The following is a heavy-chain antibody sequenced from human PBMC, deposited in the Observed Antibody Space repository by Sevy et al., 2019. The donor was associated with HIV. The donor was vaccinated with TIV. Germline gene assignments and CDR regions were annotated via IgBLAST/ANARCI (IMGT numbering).Heavy chain of an antibody. CDR2: IWYDGSNK. CDR3: AGTGNSGSYLSGYFDY. D-gene: IGHD1-26*01. J-gene: IGHJ4*02. V-gene: IGHV3-33*01. CDR1: GFTFSSYG. Sequence: GGSLRLSCAASGFTFSSYGMHWVRQAPGKGLEWVAVIWYDGSNKYYADSVKGRFTISRDNSKNTLYLQMNSLRAEDTAVYYCAGTGNSGSYLSGYFDYWGQGTLVTVSS.